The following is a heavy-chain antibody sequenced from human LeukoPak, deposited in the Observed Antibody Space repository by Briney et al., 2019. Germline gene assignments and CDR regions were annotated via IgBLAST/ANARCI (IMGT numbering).Heavy chain of an antibody. D-gene: IGHD3-10*01. V-gene: IGHV4-59*08. J-gene: IGHJ4*02. Sequence: SETLSLTCTVSGGSISSYYWSWLRQPPGKALEWIGYIYYSGSTNYNPSLKSRVTISVDTSKNQFSLKLSSVTAADTAVYYCARGFPYYGSGSYYNRFDYWGQGTLVTVSS. CDR1: GGSISSYY. CDR3: ARGFPYYGSGSYYNRFDY. CDR2: IYYSGST.